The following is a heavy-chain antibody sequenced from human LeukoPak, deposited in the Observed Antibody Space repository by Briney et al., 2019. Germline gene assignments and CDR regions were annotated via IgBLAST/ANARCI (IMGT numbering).Heavy chain of an antibody. CDR1: GFTFSSHG. CDR3: AKDDNWGRYKH. CDR2: ISPSGGIT. J-gene: IGHJ1*01. D-gene: IGHD7-27*01. V-gene: IGHV3-23*01. Sequence: GGSLRLSCAASGFTFSSHGMNWVRQAPGKGLEWVSGISPSGGITYYTDSVKGRFAISRDNSKNTQSLQMNSLRAEDTAVYYCAKDDNWGRYKHWGQGTLVTVSS.